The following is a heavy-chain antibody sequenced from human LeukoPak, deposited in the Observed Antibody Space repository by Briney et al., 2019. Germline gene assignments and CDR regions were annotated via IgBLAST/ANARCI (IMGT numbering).Heavy chain of an antibody. Sequence: GSLRLSCAASGFTFSSYSMNWVRQAPGKGLEWIGEINHSGSTNYNPSLKSRVTISVDTSKNQFSLKLSSVTAADTAVYYCARVSTGRVEVPAADYYYYGMDVWGQGTTVTVSS. CDR2: INHSGST. CDR3: ARVSTGRVEVPAADYYYYGMDV. CDR1: GFTFSSYS. J-gene: IGHJ6*02. V-gene: IGHV4-34*01. D-gene: IGHD2-2*01.